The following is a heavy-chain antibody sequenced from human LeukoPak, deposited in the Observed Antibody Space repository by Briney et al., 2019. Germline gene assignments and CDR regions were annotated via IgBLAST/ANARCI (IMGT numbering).Heavy chain of an antibody. D-gene: IGHD3-10*01. V-gene: IGHV1-24*01. Sequence: ASVKVSCKVSGYTLTELSMHWVRQAPGKGLEWMGGFAPEDGETIYAQKFQGRVTMTEDTSTDTAYMELSSLRSEDTAVYYCATPAYYYGSGSYYTQFDYWGQGTLVTVSS. CDR3: ATPAYYYGSGSYYTQFDY. J-gene: IGHJ4*02. CDR1: GYTLTELS. CDR2: FAPEDGET.